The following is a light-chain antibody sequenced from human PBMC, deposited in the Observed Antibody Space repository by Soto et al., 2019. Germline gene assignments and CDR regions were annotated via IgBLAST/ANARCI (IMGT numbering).Light chain of an antibody. CDR3: SSYTGGNPSYV. CDR1: ISDVGGYDY. V-gene: IGLV2-8*01. Sequence: QSVLAQPPSASGSPGQSFTISWTATISDVGGYDYVSWYQQHPGKAPKLMIYEVTIRPSGVSDRFSGSKSGNTASLTVSGLQAEDEADYYCSSYTGGNPSYVFGTGT. CDR2: EVT. J-gene: IGLJ1*01.